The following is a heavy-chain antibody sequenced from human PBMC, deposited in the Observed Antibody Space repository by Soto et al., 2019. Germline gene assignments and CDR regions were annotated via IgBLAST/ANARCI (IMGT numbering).Heavy chain of an antibody. J-gene: IGHJ6*02. D-gene: IGHD1-7*01. CDR3: ARDPSGNWNYLYYYGMDV. Sequence: ASVKVSCKASGYTFTSYAIDWVRQAPRQRLEWMGWINAGNGNTKYSQKFQGRVTITRDTSASTAYMELSSLRSEDTAVYYCARDPSGNWNYLYYYGMDVWGQGTTVTVSS. V-gene: IGHV1-3*01. CDR1: GYTFTSYA. CDR2: INAGNGNT.